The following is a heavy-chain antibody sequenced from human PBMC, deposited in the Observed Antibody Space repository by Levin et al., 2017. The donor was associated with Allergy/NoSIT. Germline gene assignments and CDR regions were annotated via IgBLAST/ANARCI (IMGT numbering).Heavy chain of an antibody. V-gene: IGHV1-18*01. CDR2: ISAYNGNT. D-gene: IGHD6-19*01. J-gene: IGHJ4*02. CDR3: ARAHSGWYSSHYFDY. CDR1: GYTFTSYG. Sequence: ASVKVSCKASGYTFTSYGISWVRQAPGQGLEWMGWISAYNGNTNYAQKLQGRVTMTTDTSTSTAYMELRSLRSDDTAVYYCARAHSGWYSSHYFDYWGQGTLVTVSS.